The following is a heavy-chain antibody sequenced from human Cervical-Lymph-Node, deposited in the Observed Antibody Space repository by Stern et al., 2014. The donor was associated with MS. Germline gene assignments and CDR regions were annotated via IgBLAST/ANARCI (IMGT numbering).Heavy chain of an antibody. J-gene: IGHJ6*02. CDR2: INPHSGGT. CDR1: GYPFTGYY. D-gene: IGHD1-7*01. Sequence: VQLVESGAEVKKPGASGKVSCKASGYPFTGYYMPWVRQAPGQGLEWKGWINPHSGGTNYAQKFQGWVTMTRDTSISTAYMELSRLRSDDTAVYYCARDLITGTTPYYYYGMDVWGQGTTVTVSS. CDR3: ARDLITGTTPYYYYGMDV. V-gene: IGHV1-2*04.